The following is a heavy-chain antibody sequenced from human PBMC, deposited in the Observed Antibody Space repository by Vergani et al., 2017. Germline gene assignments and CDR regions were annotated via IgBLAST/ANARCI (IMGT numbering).Heavy chain of an antibody. CDR3: ARDGYNYRLYYFDY. CDR2: INSDGSST. V-gene: IGHV3-74*01. D-gene: IGHD5-24*01. J-gene: IGHJ4*02. CDR1: GFTFSSYW. Sequence: EVQLVESGGGLVQPGGSLRLSCAASGFTFSSYWMHWVRQAPGKGLVWVSRINSDGSSTSYADSVKGRFTISRDTAKKTLYLQMSSLRAEDTAVYYCARDGYNYRLYYFDYWGQGTLVTVSS.